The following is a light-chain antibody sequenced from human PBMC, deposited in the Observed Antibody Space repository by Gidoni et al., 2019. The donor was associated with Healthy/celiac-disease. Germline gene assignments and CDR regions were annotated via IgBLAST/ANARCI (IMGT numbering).Light chain of an antibody. CDR1: QSVSHY. V-gene: IGKV3-11*01. CDR3: QQRSNWPLT. J-gene: IGKJ4*02. CDR2: DAS. Sequence: EIVLTQSPATLSFSPGERVNLSVRASQSVSHYLAWYQQKPGQAPRLLIYDASNRATGIPARFSGSGSGTDFTLTISSLEPEEFAVYYCQQRSNWPLTFXGXTKVEIK.